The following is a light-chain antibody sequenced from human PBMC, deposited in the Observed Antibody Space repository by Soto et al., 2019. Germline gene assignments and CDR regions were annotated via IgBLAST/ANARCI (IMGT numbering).Light chain of an antibody. CDR3: QQSYTTPYS. Sequence: DIQMTQSPSSLSASVGDRVTITCRASQSIRSYLNWYQQKPGKAPNLLIYVASSLQTGVPSRFSGSGSGTDFTLTISSVQPEDFVTYYCQQSYTTPYSFGQGTKLEI. V-gene: IGKV1-39*01. CDR1: QSIRSY. J-gene: IGKJ2*03. CDR2: VAS.